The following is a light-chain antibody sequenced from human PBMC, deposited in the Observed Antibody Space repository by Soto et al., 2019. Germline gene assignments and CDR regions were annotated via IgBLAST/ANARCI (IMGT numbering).Light chain of an antibody. CDR2: DAS. Sequence: EIVLTQSPATLSLARGEGATLSCRASQSVSSQLAWYQQKPGQAPRLLIYDASNRATGIPARFRGSGSGTDFTLTISSLEPEDFAVYYCQQRGNWPSLTFGGGTKVDIK. CDR3: QQRGNWPSLT. J-gene: IGKJ4*01. V-gene: IGKV3-11*01. CDR1: QSVSSQ.